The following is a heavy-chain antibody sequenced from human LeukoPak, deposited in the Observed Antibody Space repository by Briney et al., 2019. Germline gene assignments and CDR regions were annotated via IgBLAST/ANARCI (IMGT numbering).Heavy chain of an antibody. Sequence: PSETLSLTCTVSGGSISSYYWSWIRQPAGKGLEWIGRIYTSGSTNYNPSLKSRVTLSLDTSKNQFSLKLSSVTAADTAVYYCARLPYCTNGVCYAFDIWGQGTMVTVSS. D-gene: IGHD2-8*01. CDR2: IYTSGST. CDR1: GGSISSYY. V-gene: IGHV4-4*07. CDR3: ARLPYCTNGVCYAFDI. J-gene: IGHJ3*02.